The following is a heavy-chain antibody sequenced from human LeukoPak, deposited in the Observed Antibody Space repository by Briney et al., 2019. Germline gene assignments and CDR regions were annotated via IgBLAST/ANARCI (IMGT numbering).Heavy chain of an antibody. J-gene: IGHJ4*02. CDR1: GGSFSGYY. Sequence: PSETLSLTCAVYGGSFSGYYWSWIRQPPGKGLEWIGEINHSGSTNYNPSLKSRVTISVGTSKNQFSLKLRSVTAAHTAVYYCARDYDYVWGSYRLRGGHFDYWGQGTLVTVSS. D-gene: IGHD3-16*02. V-gene: IGHV4-34*01. CDR2: INHSGST. CDR3: ARDYDYVWGSYRLRGGHFDY.